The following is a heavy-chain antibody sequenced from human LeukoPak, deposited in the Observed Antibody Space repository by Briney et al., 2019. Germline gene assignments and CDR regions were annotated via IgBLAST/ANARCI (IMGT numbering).Heavy chain of an antibody. CDR1: GGSFSGYY. CDR2: INHSGSA. J-gene: IGHJ4*02. D-gene: IGHD3-22*01. Sequence: SETLSLTCAVYGGSFSGYYWSWIRQPPGKGLEWIGEINHSGSANYNPSLKSRVTISVDTSKNQFSLKLSSVTTADTAVYYCARTGNHYYYDSSGYYVLDYWGQGTLVTLSS. CDR3: ARTGNHYYYDSSGYYVLDY. V-gene: IGHV4-34*01.